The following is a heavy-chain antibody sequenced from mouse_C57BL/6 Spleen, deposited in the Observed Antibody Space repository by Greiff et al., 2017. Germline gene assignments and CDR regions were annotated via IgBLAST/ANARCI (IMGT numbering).Heavy chain of an antibody. CDR1: GYAFSSSW. J-gene: IGHJ2*01. D-gene: IGHD2-2*01. CDR3: AGLRRGVFDY. CDR2: IYPGDGDT. Sequence: QVQLQQSGPELVKPGASVKLSCKASGYAFSSSWMNWVKQRPGKGLEWIGRIYPGDGDTNYNGKFKGKATLTADKSSSTAYMQLSSLTSEDSAVXVCAGLRRGVFDYWGQGTTLTVSS. V-gene: IGHV1-82*01.